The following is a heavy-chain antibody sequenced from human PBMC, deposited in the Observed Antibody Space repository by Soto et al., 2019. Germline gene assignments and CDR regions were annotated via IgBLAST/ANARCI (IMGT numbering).Heavy chain of an antibody. J-gene: IGHJ5*02. CDR2: FDPEDGET. CDR1: GDRLTDLS. D-gene: IGHD3-10*01. V-gene: IGHV1-24*01. Sequence: ASVKPSCKVCGDRLTDLSMHWVRQAPGKGLEWMGGFDPEDGETIYAQKFQGRVTMTEDTSTDTAYMELSSLRSEDTAVYYCATGPSDYRRWFDPWGQGTLVTVSS. CDR3: ATGPSDYRRWFDP.